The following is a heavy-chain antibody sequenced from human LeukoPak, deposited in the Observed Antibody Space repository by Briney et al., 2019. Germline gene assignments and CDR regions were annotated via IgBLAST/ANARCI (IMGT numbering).Heavy chain of an antibody. CDR1: GFTFSSYW. Sequence: GGSLRLSCAASGFTFSSYWMNWVRQAPGKGLVWVSRINSDESSTTYADSVKGRFTISRNNAMKTLYLQMNSLRAEDTAVYYCASSSGYFGGAFDIWGQGTMVIVSS. V-gene: IGHV3-74*01. CDR3: ASSSGYFGGAFDI. CDR2: INSDESST. J-gene: IGHJ3*02. D-gene: IGHD3-22*01.